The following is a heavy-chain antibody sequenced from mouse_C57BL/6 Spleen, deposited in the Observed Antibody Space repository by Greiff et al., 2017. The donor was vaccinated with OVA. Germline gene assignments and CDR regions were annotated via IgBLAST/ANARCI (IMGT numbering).Heavy chain of an antibody. CDR2: INPGSGGT. CDR1: GYAFTNYL. Sequence: VQLQQSGAELVRPGTSVKVSCKASGYAFTNYLIEWVKQRPGQGLEWIGVINPGSGGTNYNEKFKGKATLTADKSSSTAYMQLSSLTSEDSAVYFCARSFITTVVAYYFDYWGQGTTLTVSS. J-gene: IGHJ2*01. V-gene: IGHV1-54*01. CDR3: ARSFITTVVAYYFDY. D-gene: IGHD1-1*01.